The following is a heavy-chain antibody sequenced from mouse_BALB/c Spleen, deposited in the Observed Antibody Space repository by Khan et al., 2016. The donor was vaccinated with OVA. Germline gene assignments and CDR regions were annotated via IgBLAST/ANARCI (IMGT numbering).Heavy chain of an antibody. CDR3: ARGGYGNRYYAMDY. Sequence: QVQLKESGAELARPGASVKLSCMASGYTFTSYWMQWVKQRPGQGLEWIGAIYPGDGDTRYTQKFKGKATLTADKSSSTAYMQLSSLASEDSAVYYCARGGYGNRYYAMDYWGQGTSVTVSS. V-gene: IGHV1-87*01. CDR1: GYTFTSYW. CDR2: IYPGDGDT. D-gene: IGHD2-10*02. J-gene: IGHJ4*01.